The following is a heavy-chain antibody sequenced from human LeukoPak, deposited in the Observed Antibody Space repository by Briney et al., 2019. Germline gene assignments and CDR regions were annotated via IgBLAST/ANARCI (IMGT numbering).Heavy chain of an antibody. CDR1: GYTFTSYF. J-gene: IGHJ4*02. D-gene: IGHD6-13*01. CDR3: AREGPGTGKYFDY. Sequence: ASVKVSCKASGYTFTSYFIHWVRQAPGQGLEWMGIINPSDGRTIYAQKFQGRVTMTRDTSTSTVYMEQSSLRSEDTAVYYCAREGPGTGKYFDYWGQGTLVTVSS. CDR2: INPSDGRT. V-gene: IGHV1-46*01.